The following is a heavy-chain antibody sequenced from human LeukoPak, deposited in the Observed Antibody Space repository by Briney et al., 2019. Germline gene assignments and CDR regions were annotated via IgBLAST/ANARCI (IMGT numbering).Heavy chain of an antibody. CDR3: ARDSQGAVAGATMGDY. D-gene: IGHD6-19*01. J-gene: IGHJ4*02. CDR2: ISSSGSTI. V-gene: IGHV3-48*03. Sequence: GGSLRLSCAASGFTFSSYEMNWVRQAPGKGLGWVSYISSSGSTIYYADSVKGRFTISRDNAKNSLYLQMNSLRAEDTAVYYCARDSQGAVAGATMGDYWGQGTLVTVSS. CDR1: GFTFSSYE.